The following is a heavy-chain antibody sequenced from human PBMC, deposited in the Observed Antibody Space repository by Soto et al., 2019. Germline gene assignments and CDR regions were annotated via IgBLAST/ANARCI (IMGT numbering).Heavy chain of an antibody. J-gene: IGHJ4*02. CDR1: GFTFSAFY. D-gene: IGHD6-13*01. CDR2: ISGPGDNT. V-gene: IGHV3-11*05. Sequence: QVQLVESGGGLVKPGGSLRLSCVASGFTFSAFYMAWIRQAPGKGLEWVSYISGPGDNTLYADSVRGRFTISRDNAKNSLYLQMNNLRVEDTAVYYCARDFRNKGYDYWVQVTLVTVSS. CDR3: ARDFRNKGYDY.